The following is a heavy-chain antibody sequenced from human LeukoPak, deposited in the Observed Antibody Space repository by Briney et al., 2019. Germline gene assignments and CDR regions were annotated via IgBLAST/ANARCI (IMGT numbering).Heavy chain of an antibody. CDR3: ARLYDDCTRSTCLWYFDY. CDR1: GFTFNSYW. V-gene: IGHV3-7*01. Sequence: ETGGSLRLSCAASGFTFNSYWMSWVRQPPGKGLEWVANIKQDGSEEYYVDSVKGRFTISRDNAKNSLILQMNSLRAEDTAVYCCARLYDDCTRSTCLWYFDYWGQGTLVTVPS. D-gene: IGHD2/OR15-2a*01. CDR2: IKQDGSEE. J-gene: IGHJ4*02.